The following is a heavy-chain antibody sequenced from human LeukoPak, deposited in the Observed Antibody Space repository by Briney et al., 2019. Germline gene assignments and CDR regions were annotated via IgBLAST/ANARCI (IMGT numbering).Heavy chain of an antibody. CDR1: GGSISSYY. V-gene: IGHV4-4*07. CDR2: IYTSGST. CDR3: ARDGNPYQLLFNWFDP. D-gene: IGHD2-2*01. Sequence: PSETLSLTCTVSGGSISSYYWSWIRQPAGKGLEWIGRIYTSGSTNYNPSLKSRVTMSVDTSKNQFPLKLSSVTAADTAVYYCARDGNPYQLLFNWFDPWGQGTLVTVSS. J-gene: IGHJ5*02.